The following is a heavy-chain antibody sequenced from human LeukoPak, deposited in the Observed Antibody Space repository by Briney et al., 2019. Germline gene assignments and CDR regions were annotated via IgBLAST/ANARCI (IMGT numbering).Heavy chain of an antibody. CDR3: ARVPRSPRWKGVYAPYYYYYMDV. J-gene: IGHJ6*03. CDR2: INHSGST. Sequence: PSETLSLTCAVYGGSFSGYYWSWIRQPPGKGLEWIGEINHSGSTNYNPSLKSRVTISVDTSKNQFSLKLSSVTAADTAVYYCARVPRSPRWKGVYAPYYYYYMDVWGKGTTVTVSS. CDR1: GGSFSGYY. V-gene: IGHV4-34*01. D-gene: IGHD2-8*01.